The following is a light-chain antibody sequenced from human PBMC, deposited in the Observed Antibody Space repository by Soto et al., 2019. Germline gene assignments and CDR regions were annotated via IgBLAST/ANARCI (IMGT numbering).Light chain of an antibody. J-gene: IGKJ1*01. Sequence: EVVMTQSPATLSVSPGERVTLSCTASQSVSGNLAWYQQKPGQAPRLLIHGASTRATDIPARFSGSGSGTEFTLTISSLQPDDFETYYCQHYNSYSEAFGQGTKVDIK. CDR2: GAS. CDR3: QHYNSYSEA. CDR1: QSVSGN. V-gene: IGKV3-15*01.